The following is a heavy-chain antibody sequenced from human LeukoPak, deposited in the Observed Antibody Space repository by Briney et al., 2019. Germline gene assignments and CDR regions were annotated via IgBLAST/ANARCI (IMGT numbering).Heavy chain of an antibody. CDR2: INHSGST. V-gene: IGHV4-34*01. CDR3: ARPFEAGDNY. J-gene: IGHJ4*02. Sequence: SETLSLTRAVYGGSFSGYYWSWIRQPPGKGLEWIGEINHSGSTNYNPSLKSRVTISVDTSKNQFSLKLSSVTAADTAVYYCARPFEAGDNYWGQGTLVTVSS. D-gene: IGHD6-13*01. CDR1: GGSFSGYY.